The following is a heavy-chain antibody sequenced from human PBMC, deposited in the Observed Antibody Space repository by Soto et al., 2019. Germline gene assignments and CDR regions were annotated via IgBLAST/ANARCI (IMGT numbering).Heavy chain of an antibody. CDR1: GFTFDDYA. Sequence: PGGSLRLSCAASGFTFDDYAMHWVRQAPGKGLEWVSGISWNSGSIGYADSVKGRFTISRDNAKNSLYLQMNSLRAEDTALYYCAKDTGYDFWSGYASGLVGDAFDIWGQGTMVTVSS. J-gene: IGHJ3*02. CDR3: AKDTGYDFWSGYASGLVGDAFDI. CDR2: ISWNSGSI. V-gene: IGHV3-9*01. D-gene: IGHD3-3*01.